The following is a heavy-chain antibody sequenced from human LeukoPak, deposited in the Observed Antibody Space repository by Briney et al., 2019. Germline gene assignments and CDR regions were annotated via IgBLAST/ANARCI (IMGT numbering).Heavy chain of an antibody. V-gene: IGHV4-4*02. J-gene: IGHJ6*03. CDR2: IYHSGST. Sequence: PSETLSLTCAVSGGSISSSNWWSWVRQPPGKGLEWIGEIYHSGSTNYNPSLKSRVTMSVDTSKNQFSLKVSSVTAADTAVYYCARVFDSGSQAYFYYMDVWGKGTTVTIFS. D-gene: IGHD3-10*01. CDR1: GGSISSSNW. CDR3: ARVFDSGSQAYFYYMDV.